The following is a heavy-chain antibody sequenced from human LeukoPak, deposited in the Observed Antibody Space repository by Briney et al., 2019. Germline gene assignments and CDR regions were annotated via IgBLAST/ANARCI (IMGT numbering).Heavy chain of an antibody. V-gene: IGHV3-23*01. D-gene: IGHD5-24*01. CDR1: AVSFISNC. CDR3: SKGDDYLTYYYYIDV. J-gene: IGHJ6*03. CDR2: IIGSGGCT. Sequence: GGTLRLSCSASAVSFISNCMSWGRHAPGEKLEGVSAIIGSGGCTYYADSVMGRFTISRDNSKNTLSQQMYSMLADDDPVYYFSKGDDYLTYYYYIDVWGKGTTVTISS.